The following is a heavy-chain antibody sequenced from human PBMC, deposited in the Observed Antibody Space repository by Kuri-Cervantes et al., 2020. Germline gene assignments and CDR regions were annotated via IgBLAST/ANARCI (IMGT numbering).Heavy chain of an antibody. CDR2: IKQDGSEK. CDR1: GFTFSSYW. CDR3: AGVRSDYYYYMDV. J-gene: IGHJ6*03. Sequence: GGSLRLSCAASGFTFSSYWMSWVRQAPGKGLEWVANIKQDGSEKYYVDSVKGRFTISRDNAKNSLYLQMNSLRAEDMAVYYCAGVRSDYYYYMDVWGKGTTVTVSS. D-gene: IGHD1-1*01. V-gene: IGHV3-7*03.